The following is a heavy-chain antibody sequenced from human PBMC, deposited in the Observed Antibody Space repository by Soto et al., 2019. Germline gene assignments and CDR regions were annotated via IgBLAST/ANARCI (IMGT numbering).Heavy chain of an antibody. Sequence: AGVKVSCKASGDTFGSYGMSWVRLAPGQGLEWLGWISAYNGNTNYAQKLQGRVTMTTDTSTSTAYMELRSLRSDDTAVYYCARVRPKCEVASCMDVWGQGTTVTVSS. CDR3: ARVRPKCEVASCMDV. D-gene: IGHD5-12*01. J-gene: IGHJ6*02. V-gene: IGHV1-18*01. CDR2: ISAYNGNT. CDR1: GDTFGSYG.